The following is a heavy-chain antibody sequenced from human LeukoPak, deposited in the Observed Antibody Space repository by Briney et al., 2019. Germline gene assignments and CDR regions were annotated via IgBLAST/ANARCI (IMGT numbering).Heavy chain of an antibody. V-gene: IGHV3-21*01. CDR2: ISSSSSYI. J-gene: IGHJ3*02. CDR3: ARAGLGSSSGVDAFDI. D-gene: IGHD6-6*01. Sequence: PGGSLRLSCAASGFTFSTYTMNWVRQAPGKGLEWVSSISSSSSYIYYVDSVKGRFTISRDNAKNSLYLQMNSLRAEDTAVYYCARAGLGSSSGVDAFDIWGQGTMVTVSS. CDR1: GFTFSTYT.